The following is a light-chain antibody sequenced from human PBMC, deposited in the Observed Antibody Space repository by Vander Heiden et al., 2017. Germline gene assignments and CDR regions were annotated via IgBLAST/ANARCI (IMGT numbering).Light chain of an antibody. V-gene: IGKV1-39*01. CDR1: QSISDH. Sequence: DIQMTQSPSTLPASVGDRVSITCRASQSISDHLNWYQQEAGEAPRLLIYTATSLQSGVPSRFSGSGSGTDFTLTISSLQPEDFATYYCQQSYSTLLTFGGGTKVEIK. CDR3: QQSYSTLLT. J-gene: IGKJ4*01. CDR2: TAT.